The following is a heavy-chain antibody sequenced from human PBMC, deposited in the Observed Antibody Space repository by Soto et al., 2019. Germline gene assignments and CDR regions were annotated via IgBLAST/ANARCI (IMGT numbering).Heavy chain of an antibody. J-gene: IGHJ4*02. D-gene: IGHD3-22*01. Sequence: QLQLQESGPGLVKPSETLSLTCTVPGGSISSGSYYWGWIRQPPGKGLEWIGNIYYTGITYHNPSLKIRVTIAVDTSRNRFSLNLIAVTAADTAVYYCARHTYECSDYYPPARWGQGILVTVSS. CDR3: ARHTYECSDYYPPAR. CDR2: IYYTGIT. V-gene: IGHV4-39*01. CDR1: GGSISSGSYY.